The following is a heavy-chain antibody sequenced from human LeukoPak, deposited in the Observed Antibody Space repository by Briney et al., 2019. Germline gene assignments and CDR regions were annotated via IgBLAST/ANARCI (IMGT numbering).Heavy chain of an antibody. CDR3: ARGDKQLVFNRNKGGFDP. Sequence: RGGSLRLTCAASGYTFDDYAMHWVRQAPGKGLEWVAFIRFDGSNKYYADSVKGRFTISRDNSKNTLFLQVNSLRAEDTALYYCARGDKQLVFNRNKGGFDPWGQGTLVTVSS. V-gene: IGHV3-30*02. CDR2: IRFDGSNK. J-gene: IGHJ5*02. D-gene: IGHD6-13*01. CDR1: GYTFDDYA.